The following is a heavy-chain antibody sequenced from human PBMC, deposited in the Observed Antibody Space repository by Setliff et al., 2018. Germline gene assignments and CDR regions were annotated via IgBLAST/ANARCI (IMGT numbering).Heavy chain of an antibody. Sequence: SETLSLTCAVSGYSISSGYYWGWIRQPPGKGLEWIGNIYHSGSTYYSPSLKSRVTISVDTSKNQFSLKLTSVTAADTAVYYCARGRSNFWGYYFDYWGQGTLVTVSS. J-gene: IGHJ4*02. CDR1: GYSISSGYY. D-gene: IGHD3-3*01. CDR2: IYHSGST. CDR3: ARGRSNFWGYYFDY. V-gene: IGHV4-38-2*01.